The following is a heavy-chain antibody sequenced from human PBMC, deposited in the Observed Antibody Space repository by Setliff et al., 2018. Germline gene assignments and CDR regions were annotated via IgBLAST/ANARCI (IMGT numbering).Heavy chain of an antibody. J-gene: IGHJ4*02. Sequence: SETLSLTCTVSGGSISSSHYYWDWIRQPPGKGLEWIGSIYFTGSTYYNPSLKSRVTISIDTSKSQFSLNLSSVTAADTAIYYCVKAMFGGMYFDYWGQGVLVTVSS. CDR2: IYFTGST. CDR1: GGSISSSHYY. V-gene: IGHV4-39*07. D-gene: IGHD2-15*01. CDR3: VKAMFGGMYFDY.